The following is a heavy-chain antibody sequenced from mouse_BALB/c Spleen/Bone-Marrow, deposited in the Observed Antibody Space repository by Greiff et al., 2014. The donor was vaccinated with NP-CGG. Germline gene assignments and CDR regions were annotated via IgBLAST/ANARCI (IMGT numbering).Heavy chain of an antibody. J-gene: IGHJ2*01. CDR1: GYAFTNYL. V-gene: IGHV1-54*01. D-gene: IGHD3-3*01. CDR2: INPGSGGT. Sequence: VQLQQSGAELVRPGTSVKVSCKASGYAFTNYLIEWVKQRPGQGLEWIGMINPGSGGTNYNEKFKGKATLTADKSSSTAYMQLSSLTSDDSAVYFCARRDGSSFDYWGQGTTLTVSS. CDR3: ARRDGSSFDY.